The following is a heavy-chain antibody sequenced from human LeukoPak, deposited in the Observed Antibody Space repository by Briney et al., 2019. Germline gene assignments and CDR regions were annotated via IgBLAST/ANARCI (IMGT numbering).Heavy chain of an antibody. CDR3: ATVQRSSGWHLYMDV. V-gene: IGHV1-24*01. J-gene: IGHJ6*03. CDR2: FDPEDGET. Sequence: ASVKVSCKVSGYTLTELSMHWVRQAPGKGLEWMGGFDPEDGETIYAQKFQGRVTMTEDTSTDTAYMELSSLRSEDTAVYYCATVQRSSGWHLYMDVWGKGTTVTISS. CDR1: GYTLTELS. D-gene: IGHD6-19*01.